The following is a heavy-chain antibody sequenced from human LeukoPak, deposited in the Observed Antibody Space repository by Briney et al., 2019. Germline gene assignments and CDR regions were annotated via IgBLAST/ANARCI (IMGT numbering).Heavy chain of an antibody. J-gene: IGHJ4*02. CDR1: GYTFTSYG. Sequence: ASVKVSCKASGYTFTSYGISWVRQAPGQGLEWMGWINPNSGGTNYAQKFQGRVTMTRDTSISTAYMELSRLRSDDTAVYYCARFVVPAALDYWGQGTMVTVSS. CDR3: ARFVVPAALDY. CDR2: INPNSGGT. D-gene: IGHD2-2*01. V-gene: IGHV1-2*02.